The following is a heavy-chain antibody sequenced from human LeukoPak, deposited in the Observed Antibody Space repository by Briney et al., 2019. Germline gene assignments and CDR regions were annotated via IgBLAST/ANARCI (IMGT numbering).Heavy chain of an antibody. CDR3: AKDGGSSPLLGRMDV. D-gene: IGHD6-13*01. J-gene: IGHJ6*02. Sequence: GGSLRLSCAASGFTFCSYGMHWVRQAPGKGLEWVAVISYDGSNKYYADSVKGRFTISRDNSKNTLYLQMNSLRAEDTAMYYCAKDGGSSPLLGRMDVWGQGTTVTVSS. CDR2: ISYDGSNK. V-gene: IGHV3-30*18. CDR1: GFTFCSYG.